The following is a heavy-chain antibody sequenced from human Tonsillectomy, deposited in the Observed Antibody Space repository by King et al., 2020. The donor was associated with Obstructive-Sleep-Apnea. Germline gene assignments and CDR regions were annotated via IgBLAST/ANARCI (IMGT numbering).Heavy chain of an antibody. CDR2: IYYSGST. D-gene: IGHD4-17*01. CDR3: ARLYYGAQGYFDY. Sequence: QLQESGPGLVKPSETLSLTCTVSGGFISSSSYYWGWIRQPPGKGLEWIGSIYYSGSTYYNPSLKSRVAISVDTSKNQFSLNLTSATAADTAVYFCARLYYGAQGYFDYWGQGSLVTVSS. V-gene: IGHV4-39*01. J-gene: IGHJ4*02. CDR1: GGFISSSSYY.